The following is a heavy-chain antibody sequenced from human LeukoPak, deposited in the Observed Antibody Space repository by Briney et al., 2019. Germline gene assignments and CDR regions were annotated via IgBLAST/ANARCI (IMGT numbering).Heavy chain of an antibody. CDR3: AVARGLRGAGNWFDP. CDR1: AGAISNGTYY. D-gene: IGHD3-10*01. Sequence: PSQTLSLTCSVSAGAISNGTYYGSWIRQPAGKGLEWIGRIATSGSTDYNPSLKSRVTISVDTSKNQFSLKLISVTAADTAMYYCAVARGLRGAGNWFDPWGQGTLVTVSS. CDR2: IATSGST. J-gene: IGHJ5*01. V-gene: IGHV4-61*02.